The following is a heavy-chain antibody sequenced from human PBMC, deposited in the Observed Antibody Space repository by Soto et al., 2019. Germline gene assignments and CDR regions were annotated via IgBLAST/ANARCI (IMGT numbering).Heavy chain of an antibody. Sequence: EVQLVESGGGLVKPGGSLRLSCAASGFTFSSYSMNWVRQAPGKGLEGVSSISSSSSYIYYADSVKGRFTISRDNAKNSLYLQMNSLRAEDTAVYYCAFAGSGSYSNVPDAFDIWGQGTMVTVSS. CDR3: AFAGSGSYSNVPDAFDI. V-gene: IGHV3-21*01. CDR2: ISSSSSYI. J-gene: IGHJ3*02. CDR1: GFTFSSYS. D-gene: IGHD3-10*01.